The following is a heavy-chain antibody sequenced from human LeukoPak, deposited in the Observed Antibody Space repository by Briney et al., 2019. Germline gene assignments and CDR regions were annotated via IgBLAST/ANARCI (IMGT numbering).Heavy chain of an antibody. CDR2: IIPIFGTA. Sequence: ASVTVSCTASGGTFSSYAISWVRQAPGQGLEWMGGIIPIFGTANYAQKFQGRVTITADESTSTAYMELSSLRSEDTAVYYCARGEPHDESYFDLWGRGTLVTVSS. V-gene: IGHV1-69*13. CDR1: GGTFSSYA. J-gene: IGHJ2*01. D-gene: IGHD1-1*01. CDR3: ARGEPHDESYFDL.